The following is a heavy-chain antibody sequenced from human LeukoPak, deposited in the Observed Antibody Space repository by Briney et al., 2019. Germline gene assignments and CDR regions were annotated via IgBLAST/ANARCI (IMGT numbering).Heavy chain of an antibody. Sequence: GSLRLSCAASGFTFSSYGMSWVRQAPGKGLEWIGEINHSGSTNYNPSLKSRVTISVDTSKNQFSLKLSSVTAADTAVYYCARHEIVVVVGALRTYNWFDPWGQGTLVTVSS. CDR2: INHSGST. V-gene: IGHV4-34*01. J-gene: IGHJ5*02. CDR1: GFTFSSYG. CDR3: ARHEIVVVVGALRTYNWFDP. D-gene: IGHD2-15*01.